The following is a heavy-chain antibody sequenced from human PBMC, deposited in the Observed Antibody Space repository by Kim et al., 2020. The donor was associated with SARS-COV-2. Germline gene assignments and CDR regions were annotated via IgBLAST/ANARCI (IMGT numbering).Heavy chain of an antibody. Sequence: GGSLRLSCAASGFTFSSYAMSWVRQAPGKGLEWVSAISGSGGSTYYADSVKGRFTISRDNSKNTLYLQMNSLRAEDTAVYYCAKDGRAMVRGVIPRSPGSKYYGMDVWGQGTTVTVSS. V-gene: IGHV3-23*01. CDR3: AKDGRAMVRGVIPRSPGSKYYGMDV. D-gene: IGHD3-10*01. CDR1: GFTFSSYA. J-gene: IGHJ6*02. CDR2: ISGSGGST.